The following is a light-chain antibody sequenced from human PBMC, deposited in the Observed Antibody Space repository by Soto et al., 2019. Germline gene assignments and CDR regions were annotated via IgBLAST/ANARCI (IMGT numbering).Light chain of an antibody. Sequence: DIVMTQSPDSLAVSLGERASINCTSSQSVLYSSANKDYIAWYQQKPGQPPKLLIYWASTRQSGVPERFSGSGSVTDFTLTITSLQAGDVAVYYCQQYHSTPITFGQGTRLEIK. CDR2: WAS. V-gene: IGKV4-1*01. CDR1: QSVLYSSANKDY. CDR3: QQYHSTPIT. J-gene: IGKJ5*01.